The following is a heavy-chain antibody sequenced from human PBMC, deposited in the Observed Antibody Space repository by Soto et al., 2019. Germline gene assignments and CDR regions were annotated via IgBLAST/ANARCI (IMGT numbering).Heavy chain of an antibody. V-gene: IGHV1-8*01. CDR3: ARESRMRGSTSCFDY. CDR2: MNPNSGNT. J-gene: IGHJ4*02. CDR1: RYTFTSYD. D-gene: IGHD2-2*01. Sequence: QVQLVQSGAEVKKPGASAKVSCKASRYTFTSYDINWVRQATGQGLEWMGWMNPNSGNTGYAQKCQGRVTMTRNTSISTAYMELSSLRSEDTAVYYCARESRMRGSTSCFDYWGQGTLVTVSS.